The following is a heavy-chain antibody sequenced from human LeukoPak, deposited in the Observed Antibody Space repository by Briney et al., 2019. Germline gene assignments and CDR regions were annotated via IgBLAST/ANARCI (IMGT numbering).Heavy chain of an antibody. Sequence: SEALSLTCAISGDRVSSNSACWNCIKQSPSRGLEWLGRTTNRSQSYTKYPVSVKSRLTLHPDTSKNQFSLQLNSVPPEDPAMYYCARENPWVGPGPTLIAYWGQGTLVTVSS. CDR2: TTNRSQSYT. D-gene: IGHD2-21*01. V-gene: IGHV6-1*01. CDR1: GDRVSSNSAC. J-gene: IGHJ4*02. CDR3: ARENPWVGPGPTLIAY.